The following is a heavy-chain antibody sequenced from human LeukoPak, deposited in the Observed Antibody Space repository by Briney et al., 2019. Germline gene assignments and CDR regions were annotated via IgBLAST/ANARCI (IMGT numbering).Heavy chain of an antibody. Sequence: PGGSLRLSCAASGFTFSSYAMSWVRQAPGKGLEWVSAFTGSSGRTYYADSVEGRLTISRDNSKNTLSLQMNSLRAEDTAVYYCAKRGHYDSSNSYAPFDHWGQGTLVTVSS. D-gene: IGHD3-22*01. CDR3: AKRGHYDSSNSYAPFDH. J-gene: IGHJ4*02. CDR2: FTGSSGRT. V-gene: IGHV3-23*01. CDR1: GFTFSSYA.